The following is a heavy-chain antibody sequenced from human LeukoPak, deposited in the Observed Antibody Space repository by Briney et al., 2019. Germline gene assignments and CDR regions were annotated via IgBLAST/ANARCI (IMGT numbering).Heavy chain of an antibody. CDR1: GFNFSSYT. CDR2: ISGSGNYI. V-gene: IGHV3-21*01. D-gene: IGHD5-18*01. Sequence: GGSLRLSCTASGFNFSSYTMNWVRQAPGKGLEWVSSISGSGNYIYYAESLKGRFTVSRDSAKKSLYLQMNSLRADDTAMFFCARAAPKRGYTFGFDFWGQGTLVTVSS. CDR3: ARAAPKRGYTFGFDF. J-gene: IGHJ5*01.